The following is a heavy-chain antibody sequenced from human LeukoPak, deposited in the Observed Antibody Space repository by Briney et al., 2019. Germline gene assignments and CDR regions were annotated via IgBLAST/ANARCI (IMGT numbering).Heavy chain of an antibody. CDR2: INHSGST. CDR1: GGSFSDYY. CDR3: ATYALDY. Sequence: SETLSLTCAVYGGSFSDYYWSWIRLPPGKGLEWIGEINHSGSTHYNPSLMSRVTMSVDTSKNRFSLELTSVTAADTAVYYCATYALDYWGQGTLVTVSS. D-gene: IGHD2-2*01. J-gene: IGHJ4*02. V-gene: IGHV4-34*01.